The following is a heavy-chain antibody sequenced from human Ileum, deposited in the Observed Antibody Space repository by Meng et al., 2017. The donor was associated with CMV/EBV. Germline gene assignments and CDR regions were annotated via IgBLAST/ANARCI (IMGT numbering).Heavy chain of an antibody. CDR3: ARDSMKGGGFDQ. Sequence: GSGFSFGDLRMDWFRLAPGKGLDWIGRIRDKRTDFPTQYAASVKGRFTISRNDSQSSLYLQMNSLKSEDTAVYFCARDSMKGGGFDQWGRGTLVTVSS. D-gene: IGHD3-10*01. CDR1: GFSFGDLR. J-gene: IGHJ4*02. V-gene: IGHV3-72*01. CDR2: IRDKRTDFPT.